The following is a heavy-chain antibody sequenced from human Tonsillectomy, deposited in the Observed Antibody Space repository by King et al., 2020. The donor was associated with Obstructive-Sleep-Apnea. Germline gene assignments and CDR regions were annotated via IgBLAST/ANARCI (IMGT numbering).Heavy chain of an antibody. CDR2: ISYDGSNK. CDR1: GFTFSTYG. Sequence: VQLVESGGGVVQPGRSLRLSCAASGFTFSTYGMHWVRQAPGKGLEWVALISYDGSNKYYAGSVKGRFTISRDNSKNTLYLQMNSLRVEGTRVYYSAKVGVDYISYGIDVWGEGTTVTVSS. D-gene: IGHD3-16*01. V-gene: IGHV3-30*18. CDR3: AKVGVDYISYGIDV. J-gene: IGHJ6*04.